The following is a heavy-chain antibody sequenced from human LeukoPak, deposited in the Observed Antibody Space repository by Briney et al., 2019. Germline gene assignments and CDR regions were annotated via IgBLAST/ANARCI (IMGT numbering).Heavy chain of an antibody. CDR3: ARGRWSYYDSSGYYSDAFDI. J-gene: IGHJ3*02. CDR2: IRNDGSNE. Sequence: GGSLRLSCAASGFTFSIYGTHWARQAPGKGLEWVSFIRNDGSNEYYADSVKGRFAISRDNAKNSLYLQMNSLRAEDTAVYYCARGRWSYYDSSGYYSDAFDIWGQGTMVTVSS. CDR1: GFTFSIYG. V-gene: IGHV3-30*02. D-gene: IGHD3-22*01.